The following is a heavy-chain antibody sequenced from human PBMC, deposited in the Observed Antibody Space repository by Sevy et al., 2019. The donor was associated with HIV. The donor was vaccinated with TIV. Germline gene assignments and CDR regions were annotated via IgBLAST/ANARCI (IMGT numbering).Heavy chain of an antibody. CDR3: AKRLLHTPNWFDP. D-gene: IGHD3-22*01. CDR1: GFTFSSYA. CDR2: ISGSGGST. J-gene: IGHJ5*02. V-gene: IGHV3-23*01. Sequence: GESLKISCAASGFTFSSYAMSWVRQAPGKGLEWVSAISGSGGSTYYADSVKGRFTISRDNSKNTLYLQMNSLRAEDTAVYYCAKRLLHTPNWFDPWGQGTLVTVSS.